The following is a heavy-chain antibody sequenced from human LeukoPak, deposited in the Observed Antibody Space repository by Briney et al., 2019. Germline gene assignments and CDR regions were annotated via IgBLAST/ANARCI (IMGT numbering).Heavy chain of an antibody. V-gene: IGHV1-69*04. CDR2: IIPIFGIA. CDR1: GGTFSSYA. J-gene: IGHJ4*02. D-gene: IGHD3-22*01. CDR3: AREVYYDSSGYYPPAYYFDY. Sequence: SVKVSCKASGGTFSSYAISWVRQAPGQGLEWMGRIIPIFGIANYAQKFQGRVTITADKSTSTAYMELSSLRSEDTAVYYCAREVYYDSSGYYPPAYYFDYWGQGTLVTVSS.